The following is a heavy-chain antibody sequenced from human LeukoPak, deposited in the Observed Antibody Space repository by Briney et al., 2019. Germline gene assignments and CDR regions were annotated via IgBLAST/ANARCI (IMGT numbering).Heavy chain of an antibody. CDR1: GGSISGYY. CDR2: IYYSGST. D-gene: IGHD3-16*02. V-gene: IGHV4-59*01. CDR3: ARVSDYVWGSYRYQDDYGWDV. Sequence: PSETLSLTCTVSGGSISGYYWSWIRQPPGKGLEWIGDIYYSGSTNYNPFLKSRVTISVDTSKNQFSLKLSSVTAADTAVYYCARVSDYVWGSYRYQDDYGWDVWGQGTTVTVSS. J-gene: IGHJ6*02.